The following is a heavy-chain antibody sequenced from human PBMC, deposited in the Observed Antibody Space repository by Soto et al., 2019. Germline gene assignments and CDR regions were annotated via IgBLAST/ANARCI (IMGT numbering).Heavy chain of an antibody. V-gene: IGHV1-69*12. D-gene: IGHD6-25*01. CDR2: IIPIFGTA. CDR1: GDTFSSYA. Sequence: QVQLVQSGAEVKKPGSSVKVSCKASGDTFSSYAISWVRQAPGQGLEWMGGIIPIFGTANYAQKFQGRVTITADESTSTAYMELSSLRSEDTAVYYCARSRPSSGHYYYYGMDVWGQGTTVTVSS. J-gene: IGHJ6*02. CDR3: ARSRPSSGHYYYYGMDV.